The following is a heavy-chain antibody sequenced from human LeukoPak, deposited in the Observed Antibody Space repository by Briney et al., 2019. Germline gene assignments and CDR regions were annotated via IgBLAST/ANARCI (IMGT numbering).Heavy chain of an antibody. D-gene: IGHD3-3*01. Sequence: PSETLSLTCTVSGGSISSYYWSWIRQPAGKGLEWIGRIYTSGSTNYNPSLKSRVTMSVDTSKNQLSLKLSSVTAAATAVYYCARETTIFGVIGDWFDPWGQGTLVTVSS. CDR1: GGSISSYY. CDR2: IYTSGST. V-gene: IGHV4-4*07. J-gene: IGHJ5*02. CDR3: ARETTIFGVIGDWFDP.